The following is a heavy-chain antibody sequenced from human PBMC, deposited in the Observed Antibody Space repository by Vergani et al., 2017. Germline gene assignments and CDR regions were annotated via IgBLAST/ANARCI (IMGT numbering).Heavy chain of an antibody. D-gene: IGHD2-2*01. CDR2: ISYDGSNK. CDR3: ARVGRSPYCSSTSCSDPYYYYYYMDV. Sequence: QVQLVESGGGVVQPGRSLRLSCAASGFTFSSYAMHWVRQAPGKGLEWVAVISYDGSNKYYADSVKGRFTISRDNSKNTLYLQMNSLRAEDTAVYYCARVGRSPYCSSTSCSDPYYYYYYMDVWGKGTTVTVSS. V-gene: IGHV3-30-3*01. J-gene: IGHJ6*03. CDR1: GFTFSSYA.